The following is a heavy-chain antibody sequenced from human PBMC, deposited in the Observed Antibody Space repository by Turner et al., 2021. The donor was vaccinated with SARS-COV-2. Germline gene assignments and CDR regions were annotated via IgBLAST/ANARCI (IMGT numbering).Heavy chain of an antibody. J-gene: IGHJ6*02. D-gene: IGHD5-18*01. Sequence: QPPLQESGTGLVTPSETLSLTCTVSGGPISSSTYYWGWIRQPPGKGLEWIGNIYYSGITYYNPSLKSRVTISVDTSKNQFSLKLSSVTAADTAVYYCARLMDTAMDYYGMDVWGQGTTVTVSS. CDR3: ARLMDTAMDYYGMDV. V-gene: IGHV4-39*01. CDR2: IYYSGIT. CDR1: GGPISSSTYY.